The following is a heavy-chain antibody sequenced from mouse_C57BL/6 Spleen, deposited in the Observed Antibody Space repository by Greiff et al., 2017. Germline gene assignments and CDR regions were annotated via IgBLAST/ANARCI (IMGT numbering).Heavy chain of an antibody. J-gene: IGHJ4*01. D-gene: IGHD1-1*01. Sequence: QVQLQQPGAELVMPGASVKLSCKASGYTFTSYWMHWVKQRPGQGLEWIGEIDPSDSYTNYNQKFKGKSTLTVDKSSSTAYMQLSSLTSDDSAVCYCARGVYGSHYYAMDYWGQGTSVTVSS. CDR1: GYTFTSYW. V-gene: IGHV1-69*01. CDR2: IDPSDSYT. CDR3: ARGVYGSHYYAMDY.